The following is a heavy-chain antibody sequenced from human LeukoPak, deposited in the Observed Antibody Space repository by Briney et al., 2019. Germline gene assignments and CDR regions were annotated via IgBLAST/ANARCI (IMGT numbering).Heavy chain of an antibody. CDR2: MSSRGSII. CDR3: ARGAAGGMYNWFDP. Sequence: SGGSLRLSCAASGFTFSSYEMNWVRQAPGKGLEWVSYMSSRGSIIFYADSVKGRFTISRDNAKNSPYPQMDSLRVEDTAVYYCARGAAGGMYNWFDPRGQGTLVTVSS. V-gene: IGHV3-48*03. J-gene: IGHJ5*02. CDR1: GFTFSSYE. D-gene: IGHD6-13*01.